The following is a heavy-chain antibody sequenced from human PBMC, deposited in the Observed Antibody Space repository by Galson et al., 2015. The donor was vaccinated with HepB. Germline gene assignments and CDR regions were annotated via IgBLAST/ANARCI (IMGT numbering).Heavy chain of an antibody. D-gene: IGHD3-10*01. Sequence: SVKVSCKVSGYTLTELSMHWVRQAPGKGLEWMGGFDPEDGEAIYAQKFQGRVTMTEDTSTDTAYMELSSLRSEDTAVYYCATSAAVHASGWFDPWGQGTLVTVSS. J-gene: IGHJ5*02. CDR1: GYTLTELS. V-gene: IGHV1-24*01. CDR3: ATSAAVHASGWFDP. CDR2: FDPEDGEA.